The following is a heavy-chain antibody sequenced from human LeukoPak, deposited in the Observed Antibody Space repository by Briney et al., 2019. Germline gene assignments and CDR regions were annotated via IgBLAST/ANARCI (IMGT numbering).Heavy chain of an antibody. CDR2: IWYEGSNK. Sequence: PGGSLRLSCAASGFTFSNYGMHWVRQAPGKGLEWVAVIWYEGSNKYYADSVKGLFPISRDNSKNTLYMQMNSLRVEDTAVYYCATAPRGGDYEDYWGQGTLVTVSS. CDR1: GFTFSNYG. CDR3: ATAPRGGDYEDY. V-gene: IGHV3-33*01. D-gene: IGHD4-17*01. J-gene: IGHJ4*02.